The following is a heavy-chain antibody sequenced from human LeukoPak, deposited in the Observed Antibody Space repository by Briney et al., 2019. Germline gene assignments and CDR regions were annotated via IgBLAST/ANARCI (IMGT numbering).Heavy chain of an antibody. V-gene: IGHV4-59*08. CDR3: ARQNPAASGQGLDY. CDR1: GGSISGYY. D-gene: IGHD6-13*01. Sequence: SETLSLTCTVSGGSISGYYWSWVRQSPGKVLEWIGYISYSGTTNYNPSLKSRVTLSVDTSKNHFSLELTSVTAADTAVYYCARQNPAASGQGLDYWGRGTLVTVSS. J-gene: IGHJ4*02. CDR2: ISYSGTT.